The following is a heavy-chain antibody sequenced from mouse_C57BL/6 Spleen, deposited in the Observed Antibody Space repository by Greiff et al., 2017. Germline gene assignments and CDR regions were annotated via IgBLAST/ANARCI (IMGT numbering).Heavy chain of an antibody. CDR3: ARGYYGRDWYFDV. J-gene: IGHJ1*03. CDR2: IHPNSGST. V-gene: IGHV1-64*01. Sequence: QVQLQQPGAELVKPGASVKLSCKASGYTFTSYWMHWVKQRPGQGLEWIGMIHPNSGSTNYNEKFKSKATLTVDKSSSTAYMQLSSLTSEDSAVYYCARGYYGRDWYFDVWGTGTTVTVSS. D-gene: IGHD1-1*01. CDR1: GYTFTSYW.